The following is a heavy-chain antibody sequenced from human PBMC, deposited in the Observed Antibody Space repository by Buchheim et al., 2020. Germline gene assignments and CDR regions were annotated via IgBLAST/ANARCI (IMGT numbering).Heavy chain of an antibody. CDR3: ARASYYYDSKGHFDY. CDR1: GGSFSGYY. J-gene: IGHJ4*02. D-gene: IGHD3-22*01. V-gene: IGHV4-34*01. Sequence: QVQLQQWGAGLLKPSETLSLTCAVYGGSFSGYYWSWIRQPPGKGLEWIGEINHSGSTNYNPSLKSRVTISVDTSKNQFSLTLSSVTAADTAVYYCARASYYYDSKGHFDYWGQGTL. CDR2: INHSGST.